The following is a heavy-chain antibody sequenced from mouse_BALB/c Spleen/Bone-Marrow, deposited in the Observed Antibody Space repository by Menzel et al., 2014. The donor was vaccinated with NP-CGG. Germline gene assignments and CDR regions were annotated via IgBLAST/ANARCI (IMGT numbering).Heavy chain of an antibody. CDR3: AREGRGYYGSSGAAIDY. J-gene: IGHJ4*01. CDR2: IWAGGST. D-gene: IGHD1-1*01. Sequence: VQGVESGPGLVAPSQSLSISCTVSGFSLTSYGVHWVRQPPGQGLEWLGVIWAGGSTNYNSALMSRLSINKDNSKSQVFLKMNSLQTDDTAMYYCAREGRGYYGSSGAAIDYWGQGTTVTVSS. V-gene: IGHV2-9*02. CDR1: GFSLTSYG.